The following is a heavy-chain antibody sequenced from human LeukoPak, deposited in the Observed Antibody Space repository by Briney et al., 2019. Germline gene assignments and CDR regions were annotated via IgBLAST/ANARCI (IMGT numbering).Heavy chain of an antibody. CDR1: GYTFTSYA. CDR3: ARVSSGSGSFYYYGMDV. J-gene: IGHJ6*02. D-gene: IGHD3-10*01. CDR2: ISAYNGNT. V-gene: IGHV1-18*01. Sequence: GASVKVSCKASGYTFTSYAMHWVRQAPGQRLEWMGWISAYNGNTNYAQKLQGRVTMTTDTSTSTAYMELRSLRSDDTAVYYCARVSSGSGSFYYYGMDVWGQGTTVTVSS.